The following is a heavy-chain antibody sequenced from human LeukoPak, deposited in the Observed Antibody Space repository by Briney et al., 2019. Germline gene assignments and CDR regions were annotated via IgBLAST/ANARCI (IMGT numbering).Heavy chain of an antibody. D-gene: IGHD1-26*01. CDR1: GVSISSFY. V-gene: IGHV4-4*07. Sequence: KPSETLSLTCTVSGVSISSFYWTWIPQPAGKGLEWIGRFHTSGSTNYNPSLKSRLTMSVDATKNHFSLKLNSVTAADTAVYYCARGRGVGATDFDAFDIWGQGTRVTVSS. CDR2: FHTSGST. CDR3: ARGRGVGATDFDAFDI. J-gene: IGHJ3*02.